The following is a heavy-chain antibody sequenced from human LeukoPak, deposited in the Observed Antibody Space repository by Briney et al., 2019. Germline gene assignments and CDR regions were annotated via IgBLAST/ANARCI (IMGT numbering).Heavy chain of an antibody. D-gene: IGHD6-13*01. CDR3: ARSTFSSNWNL. J-gene: IGHJ4*02. V-gene: IGHV4-59*08. Sequence: SETLSLTCTVSGGSITDYYWSWIWHSSGKGLEWIGYMYYSGSAYYSPSLKTRVTISVDTSKNQFSLKLTSVTAADTAVYYCARSTFSSNWNLWGQGTLVTVSS. CDR1: GGSITDYY. CDR2: MYYSGSA.